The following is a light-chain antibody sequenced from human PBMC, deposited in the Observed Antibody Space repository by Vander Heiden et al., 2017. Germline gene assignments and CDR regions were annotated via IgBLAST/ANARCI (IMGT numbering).Light chain of an antibody. Sequence: QSVLTQPPSVSGAPGQMVTLSRTRSSSNIGAGYDVHWYQQLPGTAPKLLIYGNSNRPSGVPDRFSGSKSGTSASLAITGLQAEDEADYYCQSYDSSLSGWVFGGGTKLTVL. CDR2: GNS. CDR1: SSNIGAGYD. J-gene: IGLJ3*02. V-gene: IGLV1-40*01. CDR3: QSYDSSLSGWV.